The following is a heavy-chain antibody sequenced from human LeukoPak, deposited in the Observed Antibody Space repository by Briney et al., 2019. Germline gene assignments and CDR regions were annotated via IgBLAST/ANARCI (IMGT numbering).Heavy chain of an antibody. CDR1: GGSISSYY. D-gene: IGHD3-22*01. Sequence: SETLSLTCTVSGGSISSYYWSWIRQPAGKGLEWIGRIYTSGSTNYNPSLKSRVTMSVDMSKNQFSLKLSSVTAADTAVYYCAREWGYYDSSGYYYSNVLYDYWGQGTLVTVSS. CDR2: IYTSGST. CDR3: AREWGYYDSSGYYYSNVLYDY. V-gene: IGHV4-4*07. J-gene: IGHJ4*02.